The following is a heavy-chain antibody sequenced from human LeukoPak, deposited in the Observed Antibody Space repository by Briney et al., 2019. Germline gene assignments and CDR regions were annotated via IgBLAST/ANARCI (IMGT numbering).Heavy chain of an antibody. V-gene: IGHV1-24*01. Sequence: ASVKVSCKVSGYTLTELSMHWVRQAPGKGLEWMGGFDPEDGETIYAQKFQGRVTMTEDTSTDTAYMELSSLRSEDTAVYYCAXXXXXXYDTHYGMDVWGQGTTVTVSS. CDR3: AXXXXXXYDTHYGMDV. CDR2: FDPEDGET. D-gene: IGHD3-22*01. J-gene: IGHJ6*02. CDR1: GYTLTELS.